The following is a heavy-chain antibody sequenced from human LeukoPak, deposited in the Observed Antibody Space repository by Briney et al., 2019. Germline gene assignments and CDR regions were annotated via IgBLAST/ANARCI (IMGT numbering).Heavy chain of an antibody. CDR3: ARVSLVRGAPDYYFDY. J-gene: IGHJ4*02. Sequence: SETLSLTCTVSGGSISSYYWSWIRQPAGKGLEWIGRIYTSGSTNHNPSLKSRVTMSVDTSKNQFSLKLSSATAADTAVYYCARVSLVRGAPDYYFDYWGQGTLVTVSS. D-gene: IGHD3-10*01. V-gene: IGHV4-4*07. CDR2: IYTSGST. CDR1: GGSISSYY.